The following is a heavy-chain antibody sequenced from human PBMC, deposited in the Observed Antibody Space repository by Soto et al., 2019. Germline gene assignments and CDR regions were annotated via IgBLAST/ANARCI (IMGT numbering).Heavy chain of an antibody. J-gene: IGHJ4*02. D-gene: IGHD1-1*01. V-gene: IGHV3-23*01. CDR2: VTSSSDRT. CDR1: GFTFINFS. Sequence: GFPRLSCAASGFTFINFSMSWVRQAPGKGLERVSSVTSSSDRTYYAASVKGRFTISRDNSKNTVFLQMNSLRVEDTAVYFCAAGGFHDGFDYWGQGTLVTVSS. CDR3: AAGGFHDGFDY.